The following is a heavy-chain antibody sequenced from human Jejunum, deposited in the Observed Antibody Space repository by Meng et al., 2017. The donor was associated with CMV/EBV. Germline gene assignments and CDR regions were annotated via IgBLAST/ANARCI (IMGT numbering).Heavy chain of an antibody. V-gene: IGHV3-30-3*01. CDR2: MSPDGRSI. CDR3: AREPSFGDYDY. D-gene: IGHD4-17*01. Sequence: LSCAAYGFTFSDYVMHWVRRAPGEGLEWVAAMSPDGRSIYYPDSVKGRFTISRDNSKNIVYLQMNSLRAGDTAVYYCAREPSFGDYDYWGQGTLVTVSS. CDR1: GFTFSDYV. J-gene: IGHJ4*02.